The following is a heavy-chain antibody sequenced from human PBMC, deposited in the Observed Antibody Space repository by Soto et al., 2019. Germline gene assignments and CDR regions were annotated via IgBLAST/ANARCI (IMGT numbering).Heavy chain of an antibody. CDR3: ARRSMDYGAKPTDY. CDR1: GGSISSSSYY. J-gene: IGHJ4*02. CDR2: IYYSGST. D-gene: IGHD4-17*01. Sequence: SETLSLTCTVSGGSISSSSYYWGWLRQPPGKGLEWIGSIYYSGSTYYNPSLRSRVTISVDTSKNQFSLKLNSVTAADTAVYYCARRSMDYGAKPTDYWGQGTLVTVSS. V-gene: IGHV4-39*01.